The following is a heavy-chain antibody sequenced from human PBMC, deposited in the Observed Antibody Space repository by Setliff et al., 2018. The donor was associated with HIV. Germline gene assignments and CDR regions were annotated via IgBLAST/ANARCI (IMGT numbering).Heavy chain of an antibody. J-gene: IGHJ4*02. CDR3: ARGVAAAGL. V-gene: IGHV4-39*07. D-gene: IGHD6-13*01. CDR2: IFYSGHT. CDR1: GGSISRSSYY. Sequence: PSETLSLTCTVSGGSISRSSYYWAWIRQPPGQGLEWIGNIFYSGHTFYNPSLRSRVTISVDTSKNQFSLKLSSVTAADTAVYYWARGVAAAGLWGQGTLVTVSS.